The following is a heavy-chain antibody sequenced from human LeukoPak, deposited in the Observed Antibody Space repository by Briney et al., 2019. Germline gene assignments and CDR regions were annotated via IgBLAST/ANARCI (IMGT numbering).Heavy chain of an antibody. CDR3: AREVAAAGDAFDI. J-gene: IGHJ3*02. Sequence: GGSLRLSCAASGFTFSSYGMHWVRQAPGKGLEWVAFIRYDGSNKYYADSVKGRFTISRDNSKNTLYLHVNSLRPEDTAVYYCAREVAAAGDAFDIWGQGTMVTVSS. V-gene: IGHV3-30*02. CDR2: IRYDGSNK. CDR1: GFTFSSYG. D-gene: IGHD6-13*01.